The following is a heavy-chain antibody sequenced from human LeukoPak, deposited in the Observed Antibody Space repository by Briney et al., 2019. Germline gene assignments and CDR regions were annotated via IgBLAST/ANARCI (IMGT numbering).Heavy chain of an antibody. V-gene: IGHV4-34*01. CDR1: GGSFSGYY. Sequence: SETLSLTCAVYGGSFSGYYWSWIRQPPGKGLEWIGEINHSGSTNYNPSLKSRVTISVDTSKNQSSLKLSSVTAADTAVYYCAKDYDIVVVPAAIDYWGQGTLVTVSS. CDR2: INHSGST. J-gene: IGHJ4*02. CDR3: AKDYDIVVVPAAIDY. D-gene: IGHD2-2*01.